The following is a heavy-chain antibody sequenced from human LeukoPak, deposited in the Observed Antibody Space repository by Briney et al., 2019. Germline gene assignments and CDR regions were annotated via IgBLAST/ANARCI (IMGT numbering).Heavy chain of an antibody. D-gene: IGHD6-19*01. CDR1: GFTFSSYG. CDR3: AKGGIAVAGFFDY. Sequence: GGSLRLSCAASGFTFSSYGMHWVRRAPGKGLEWVAVISYDGSNKYYADSVKGRFTISRDNSKNTLYLQMNSLRAEDTAVYYCAKGGIAVAGFFDYWGQGTLVTVSS. J-gene: IGHJ4*02. CDR2: ISYDGSNK. V-gene: IGHV3-30*18.